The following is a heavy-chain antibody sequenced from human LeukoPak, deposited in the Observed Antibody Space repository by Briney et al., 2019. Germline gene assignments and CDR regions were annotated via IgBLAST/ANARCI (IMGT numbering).Heavy chain of an antibody. Sequence: SETLSLTCAVYGGSFSGYYWSWIRQPPGKGLEWIGEINHSGSTNYNPSLKSRVTISVDTSKNQFSLKLSSVTAAGTAVYYCARGPAVLRYFDWLLSFDYWGQGTLVTVSS. V-gene: IGHV4-34*01. J-gene: IGHJ4*02. D-gene: IGHD3-9*01. CDR2: INHSGST. CDR3: ARGPAVLRYFDWLLSFDY. CDR1: GGSFSGYY.